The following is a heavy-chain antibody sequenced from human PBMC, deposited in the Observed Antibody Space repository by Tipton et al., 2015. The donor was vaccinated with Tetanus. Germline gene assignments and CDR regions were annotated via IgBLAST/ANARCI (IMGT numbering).Heavy chain of an antibody. V-gene: IGHV4-59*01. CDR2: IYYSGST. CDR1: GGSISSYY. D-gene: IGHD3-3*01. CDR3: ASSYYDFWSGYLNWFDP. Sequence: TLSLTCTVSGGSISSYYWSWIRQPPGKGLEWIGHIYYSGSTNYDPSLESRVTISVDTSKNQFSLKLSSVTAADTAVYYCASSYYDFWSGYLNWFDPWGQGTLVTVSS. J-gene: IGHJ5*02.